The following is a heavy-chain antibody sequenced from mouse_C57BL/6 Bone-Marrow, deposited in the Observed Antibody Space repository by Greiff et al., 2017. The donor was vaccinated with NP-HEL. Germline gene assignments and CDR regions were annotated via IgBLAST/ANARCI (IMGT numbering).Heavy chain of an antibody. CDR3: ASTVVGSDV. CDR1: GFNIKDYY. CDR2: IDPEDGET. D-gene: IGHD1-1*01. J-gene: IGHJ1*03. V-gene: IGHV14-2*01. Sequence: EVQLQQSGAELVKPGASVKLSCTASGFNIKDYYMHWVKQRTEQGLEWIGRIDPEDGETKYAPNFQGKATITADTSSNTAYLQLSSLASEDTAVYYCASTVVGSDVWGTGTTVTVSS.